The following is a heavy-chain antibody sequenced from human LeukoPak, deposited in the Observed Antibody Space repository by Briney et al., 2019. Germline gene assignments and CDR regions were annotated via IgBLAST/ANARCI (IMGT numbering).Heavy chain of an antibody. V-gene: IGHV3-53*05. CDR1: GFTVSSNY. J-gene: IGHJ6*03. CDR2: LYSGGST. Sequence: GGSLRLSCAASGFTVSSNYMSWVRQAPRKGLEWVSVLYSGGSTYYADSVKGRFTISRDNSKNTLYLQMNSLRAEDTAVYYCARPAYPENYYYYYMDVWGKGTTVTISS. CDR3: ARPAYPENYYYYYMDV. D-gene: IGHD2-21*01.